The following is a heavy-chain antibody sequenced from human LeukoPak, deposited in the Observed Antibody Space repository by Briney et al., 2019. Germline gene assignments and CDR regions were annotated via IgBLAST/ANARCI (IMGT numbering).Heavy chain of an antibody. CDR3: AGEQLERLWDAFDI. J-gene: IGHJ3*02. D-gene: IGHD1-1*01. V-gene: IGHV1-8*01. CDR1: GYTFTSYE. CDR2: MNPNNGNT. Sequence: GASVKVSCKASGYTFTSYEINWVRQATGQGLEWMGWMNPNNGNTGYAQKFQGRVTMTRNTSINTAYMELSSLRSEDTAVYYCAGEQLERLWDAFDIWGQGTMVTVSS.